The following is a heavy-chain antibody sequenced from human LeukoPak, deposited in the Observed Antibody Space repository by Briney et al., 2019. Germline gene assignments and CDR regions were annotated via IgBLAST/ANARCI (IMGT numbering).Heavy chain of an antibody. CDR2: IRYDGSNK. CDR3: ASITSSAYYFDY. Sequence: PGGSLRLSCAASGFTFSSYGMHWVRQAPGKGLEWVAFIRYDGSNKYYADTVKGRFTISRDKSKNTLYLQMNSLRAEDTAVYYCASITSSAYYFDYWGQGTLVTVSS. D-gene: IGHD6-6*01. V-gene: IGHV3-30*02. CDR1: GFTFSSYG. J-gene: IGHJ4*02.